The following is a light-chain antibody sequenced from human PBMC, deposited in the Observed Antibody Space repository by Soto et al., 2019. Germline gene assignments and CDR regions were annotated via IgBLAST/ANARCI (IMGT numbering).Light chain of an antibody. J-gene: IGKJ4*01. CDR2: DAS. CDR3: QQRNSWPLT. CDR1: QSVRSW. V-gene: IGKV1-5*01. Sequence: DIQMTQSPATLSASVGDRVSITCRASQSVRSWLAWYQQKPGTAPKLLIFDASRLESGVPSRFSGSGSGTDFTLTISRLEPEDFAVYYCQQRNSWPLTFGGGTKVDIK.